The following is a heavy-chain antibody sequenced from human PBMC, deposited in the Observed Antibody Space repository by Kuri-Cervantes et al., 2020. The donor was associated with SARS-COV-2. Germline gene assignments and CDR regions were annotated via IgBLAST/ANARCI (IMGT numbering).Heavy chain of an antibody. V-gene: IGHV3-21*01. CDR2: ISSSSSYI. D-gene: IGHD1-7*01. CDR3: ARFGRPGPPTQTGTTPFDY. J-gene: IGHJ4*02. Sequence: GESLKISCAASGFTFSSYSMNWVRQAPGKGLEWVSSISSSSSYIYYADSVKGRFTISRDNAKNSLYLQMNSLRAEDTAVYYRARFGRPGPPTQTGTTPFDYWGQGTLVTVSS. CDR1: GFTFSSYS.